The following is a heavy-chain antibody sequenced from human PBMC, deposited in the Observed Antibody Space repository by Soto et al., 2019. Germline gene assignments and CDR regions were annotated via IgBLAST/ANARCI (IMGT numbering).Heavy chain of an antibody. Sequence: LSLTCTVSGGSVSSGSYYWSWIRQPPGKGLEWIGYIYYSGSTNYNPSLKSRVTISVDTSKNQFSLKLSSVTAADTAVHYCARETGPDGYYGMDVWGQGTTVTVSS. CDR1: GGSVSSGSYY. V-gene: IGHV4-61*01. CDR2: IYYSGST. CDR3: ARETGPDGYYGMDV. J-gene: IGHJ6*02.